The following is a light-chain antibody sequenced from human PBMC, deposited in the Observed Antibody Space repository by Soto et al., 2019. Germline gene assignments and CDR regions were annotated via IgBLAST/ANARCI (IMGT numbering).Light chain of an antibody. CDR2: ETS. V-gene: IGKV3-20*01. J-gene: IGKJ2*01. CDR1: QSISSSY. CDR3: QQYDNSLYT. Sequence: EVVLTQSPGTLSLSPGERATLSCRASQSISSSYLAWYQQKPGQAPRLLIYETSTRASGIPDRFSGSGSGADFTLTISRLEPEDFAVYYWQQYDNSLYTFGQGTNLEIK.